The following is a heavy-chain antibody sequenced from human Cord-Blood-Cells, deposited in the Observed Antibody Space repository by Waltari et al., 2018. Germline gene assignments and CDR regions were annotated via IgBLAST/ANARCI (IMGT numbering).Heavy chain of an antibody. Sequence: QVQLQQWGAGLLKPSETLSLTCAVYGGSFSGYYWSWIRQPPGKGLEWLGEINHSGGTNYNPSLKSRVTISVDTSKNQVALKLSSVTAADTAVYYCARGGVVTYYDFWSGYYFDYWGQGTLVTVSS. CDR2: INHSGGT. J-gene: IGHJ4*02. V-gene: IGHV4-34*01. CDR3: ARGGVVTYYDFWSGYYFDY. CDR1: GGSFSGYY. D-gene: IGHD3-3*01.